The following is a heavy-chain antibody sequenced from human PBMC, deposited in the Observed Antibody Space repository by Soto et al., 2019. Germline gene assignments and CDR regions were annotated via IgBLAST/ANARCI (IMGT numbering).Heavy chain of an antibody. Sequence: QVQLQESGPGLVKPSQTLSLTCTVSGGSISSGGYYWSWIRQHPGKGLEWIGYIYYSGSTYYNPSLKSRVTISVDTSKNQFSLKLSSVTAADTAVYYCARENRIWGIVGATNGRDDAFDIWGQGTMVTLSS. CDR1: GGSISSGGYY. D-gene: IGHD1-26*01. CDR2: IYYSGST. CDR3: ARENRIWGIVGATNGRDDAFDI. V-gene: IGHV4-31*03. J-gene: IGHJ3*02.